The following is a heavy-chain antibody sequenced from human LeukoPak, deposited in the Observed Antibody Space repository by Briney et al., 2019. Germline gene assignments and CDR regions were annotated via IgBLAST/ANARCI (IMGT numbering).Heavy chain of an antibody. CDR2: IYYSGST. J-gene: IGHJ3*02. Sequence: SEALSLTCTVSGGSISSYHWSWIRQPPGKGLEWIGYIYYSGSTNYNPSLKSRVTISVDTSKNQFSLKLSSVTAADTAVYYCARSIEDWAAGDAFDIWGQGTMVTVSS. CDR3: ARSIEDWAAGDAFDI. D-gene: IGHD2-15*01. CDR1: GGSISSYH. V-gene: IGHV4-59*01.